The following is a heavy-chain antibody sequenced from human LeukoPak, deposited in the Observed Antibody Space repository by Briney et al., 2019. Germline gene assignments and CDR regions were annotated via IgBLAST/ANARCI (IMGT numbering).Heavy chain of an antibody. V-gene: IGHV3-7*01. CDR2: INQDGSEK. CDR1: GFTFSSYW. J-gene: IGHJ4*02. D-gene: IGHD6-25*01. Sequence: PGGSLRLSCVGSGFTFSSYWMSWVRQAPGKGLEWVANINQDGSEKYYVDSVKGRFTISRDNAKNSLYLQMNSLRAEDTAVYYCARARITPVRTYSSVHYFDYWGQGTLVTVSS. CDR3: ARARITPVRTYSSVHYFDY.